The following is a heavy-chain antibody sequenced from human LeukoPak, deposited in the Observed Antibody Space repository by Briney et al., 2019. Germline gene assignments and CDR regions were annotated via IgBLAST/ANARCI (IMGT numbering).Heavy chain of an antibody. J-gene: IGHJ4*02. CDR2: INHSGST. CDR1: GGSFSGYY. V-gene: IGHV4-34*01. Sequence: SETLSLTCAVYGGSFSGYYWSWIRQPPGKGLEWIGEINHSGSTNYNPSLKSRVTISVDTSKNQFSLKLSSVTAADKAVYYCATGFDWLLSFDYWGQGTLVTVSS. CDR3: ATGFDWLLSFDY. D-gene: IGHD3-9*01.